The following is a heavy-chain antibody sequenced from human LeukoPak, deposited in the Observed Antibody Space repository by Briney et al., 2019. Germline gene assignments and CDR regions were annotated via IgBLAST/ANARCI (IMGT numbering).Heavy chain of an antibody. Sequence: SETLSLTCAVYGGSFSGYYWSWIRQPPGKGLEWIGESNHSGSTNYKSSLKSRVTISVDTSKNQFSLKLSSVTAADTAVYYCARGRGVLMGYAKFDYWGQGTLVTVSS. J-gene: IGHJ4*02. V-gene: IGHV4-34*01. CDR3: ARGRGVLMGYAKFDY. D-gene: IGHD2-8*01. CDR2: SNHSGST. CDR1: GGSFSGYY.